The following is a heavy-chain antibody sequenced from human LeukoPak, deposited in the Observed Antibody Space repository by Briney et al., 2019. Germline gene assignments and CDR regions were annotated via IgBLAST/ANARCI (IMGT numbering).Heavy chain of an antibody. J-gene: IGHJ4*02. D-gene: IGHD5-18*01. CDR1: GGPISSRSAY. CDR2: IYYSKNT. CDR3: VSPRGFSYGYFDY. V-gene: IGHV4-39*01. Sequence: PSETLSLTCTVSGGPISSRSAYWGWIRQPPGKGLEWIGSIYYSKNTYYNPSLKSRVTISADTSKNQFSLTLGSVSATDTAVYYCVSPRGFSYGYFDYWGQGTLVTVS.